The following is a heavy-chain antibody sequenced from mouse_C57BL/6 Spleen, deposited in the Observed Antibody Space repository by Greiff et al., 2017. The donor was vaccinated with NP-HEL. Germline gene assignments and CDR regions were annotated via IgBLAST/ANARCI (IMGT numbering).Heavy chain of an antibody. Sequence: QVQLQQSGAELASPGASVTLSCKASGYTFTDHIMNWVKKRPGQGLEWIGRIYPVSGETNYNQKFMGKATFSVDRSSSTVYMVLNSLTSEDPAVDYCGRGAYGYDGGYFDVWGTGTTVTVSS. CDR3: GRGAYGYDGGYFDV. V-gene: IGHV1-11*01. J-gene: IGHJ1*03. CDR2: IYPVSGET. CDR1: GYTFTDHI. D-gene: IGHD2-2*01.